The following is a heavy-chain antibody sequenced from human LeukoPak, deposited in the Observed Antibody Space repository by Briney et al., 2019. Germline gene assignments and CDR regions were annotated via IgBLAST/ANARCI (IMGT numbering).Heavy chain of an antibody. CDR2: ISAYNGNT. Sequence: SVKVSCKASGGTFSSYAISWVRQAPGQGLEWMGWISAYNGNTNYAQKLQGRVTMTTDTSTSTAYMELRSLRSDDTAVYYCAREGERRYFDWLPNDAFDIWGQGTMVTVSS. CDR1: GGTFSSYA. D-gene: IGHD3-9*01. CDR3: AREGERRYFDWLPNDAFDI. V-gene: IGHV1-18*01. J-gene: IGHJ3*02.